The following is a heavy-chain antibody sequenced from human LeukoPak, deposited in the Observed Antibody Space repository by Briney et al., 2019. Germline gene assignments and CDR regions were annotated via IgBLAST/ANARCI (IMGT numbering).Heavy chain of an antibody. D-gene: IGHD6-13*01. J-gene: IGHJ4*02. Sequence: PGGSLRLSCAASGFIFSDHYMDWVRQAPGKGLEWVGRIRNKANGYTTEYAASVKGRFTISRDDSTNSLYLQMNSLETEDTAVYFCARTYSSSWDSIYFDCWGQGTLVTVSS. CDR3: ARTYSSSWDSIYFDC. V-gene: IGHV3-72*01. CDR1: GFIFSDHY. CDR2: IRNKANGYTT.